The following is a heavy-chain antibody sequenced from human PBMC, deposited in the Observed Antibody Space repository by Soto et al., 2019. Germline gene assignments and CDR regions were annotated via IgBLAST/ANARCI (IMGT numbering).Heavy chain of an antibody. Sequence: QVQLVQSGAEVKKPGASVKVFCKASGYTFTSYYMHWVRQAPGQGLEWMGIINPSGGSTSYAQKFQGRVTMTRDTSTSTVYMELSSLRSEDTAVYYCARGRPYGDYYYYGMDVWGQGTTVTVSS. V-gene: IGHV1-46*01. CDR1: GYTFTSYY. D-gene: IGHD4-17*01. CDR3: ARGRPYGDYYYYGMDV. CDR2: INPSGGST. J-gene: IGHJ6*02.